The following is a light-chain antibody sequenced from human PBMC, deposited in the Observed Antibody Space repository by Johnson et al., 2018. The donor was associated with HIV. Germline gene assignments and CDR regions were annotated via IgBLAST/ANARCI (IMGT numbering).Light chain of an antibody. V-gene: IGLV1-51*02. Sequence: QSVLTQPPSVSAAPGQKVTISCSGSSSNIGNNYVSWYQQLPGTAPKLLIYENNKRPSGIPDRFSGSKSGTSATLGITGLQTGDEADYYCGTWDGSLTPGGVMGTGTKVTVL. CDR3: GTWDGSLTPGGV. J-gene: IGLJ1*01. CDR2: ENN. CDR1: SSNIGNNY.